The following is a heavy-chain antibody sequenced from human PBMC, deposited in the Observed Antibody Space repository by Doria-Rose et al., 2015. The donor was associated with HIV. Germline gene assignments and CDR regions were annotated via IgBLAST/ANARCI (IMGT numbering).Heavy chain of an antibody. CDR3: ARDAGSDYYESSGYYD. Sequence: FSSYSMNWVRQAPGRGLEWISYISSGTSTTYYADSVKGRFTISRDNAKNSLYLQMNSLRDEDTAVYYCARDAGSDYYESSGYYDWGQGTLVTVSS. J-gene: IGHJ4*02. CDR2: ISSGTSTT. D-gene: IGHD3-22*01. V-gene: IGHV3-48*02. CDR1: FSSYS.